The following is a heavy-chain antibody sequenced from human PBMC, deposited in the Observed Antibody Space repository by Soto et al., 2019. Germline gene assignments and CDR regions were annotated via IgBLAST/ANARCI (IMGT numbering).Heavy chain of an antibody. CDR2: IKQDGSEK. Sequence: VQLVESGGGLVQPGGSLRLSCAASGFTFSSYWMSWVRQAPGKGLEWVANIKQDGSEKYYVDSVKGRFTISRDNAKNSLYLQMNSLRAEDTAVYYCARGVTYYYYYMDVWGKGTTVTVSS. CDR3: ARGVTYYYYYMDV. J-gene: IGHJ6*03. V-gene: IGHV3-7*04. CDR1: GFTFSSYW.